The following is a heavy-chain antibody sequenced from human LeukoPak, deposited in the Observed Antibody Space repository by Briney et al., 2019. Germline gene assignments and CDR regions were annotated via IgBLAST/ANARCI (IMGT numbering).Heavy chain of an antibody. CDR3: GRDPNGDYVGAFDF. Sequence: PGGSLRLSCAASGFTFSSYAMSWVRQAPGKGLEWVSSIRGGGGTDYADSVKGRFTSSRDNSKNTLYLQMNSLRAEDTAVYYCGRDPNGDYVGAFDFRGQGTMVTVSS. CDR1: GFTFSSYA. CDR2: IRGGGGT. J-gene: IGHJ3*01. D-gene: IGHD4-17*01. V-gene: IGHV3-23*01.